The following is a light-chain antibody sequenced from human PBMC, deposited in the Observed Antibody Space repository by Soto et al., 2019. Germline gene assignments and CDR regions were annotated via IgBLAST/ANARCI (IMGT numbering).Light chain of an antibody. Sequence: EFVLTQSPGTLSLSPGDTATLSCRASQVVSSRYLAWYQQRPGQAPRLLIYGTSRRASGIPDRFSGSGTGTEFTLTISRLEPEDFAVYFCQQYGSSMYTFGQGTKLAIK. CDR1: QVVSSRY. J-gene: IGKJ2*01. CDR2: GTS. V-gene: IGKV3-20*01. CDR3: QQYGSSMYT.